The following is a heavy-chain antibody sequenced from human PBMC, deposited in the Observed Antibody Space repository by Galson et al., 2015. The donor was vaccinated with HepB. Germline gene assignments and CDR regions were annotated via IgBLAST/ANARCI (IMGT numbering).Heavy chain of an antibody. CDR1: GFTFSSYA. J-gene: IGHJ4*02. Sequence: SLRLSCAASGFTFSSYAMSWVRQAPGKGLEWVSAISGSGGSTYYADSVKGRFTISRDNSKNTLYLQMNSLRAEDTAVYYCAKDKNAWDIAAAGTDYWGQGTLVTVSS. D-gene: IGHD6-13*01. CDR2: ISGSGGST. CDR3: AKDKNAWDIAAAGTDY. V-gene: IGHV3-23*01.